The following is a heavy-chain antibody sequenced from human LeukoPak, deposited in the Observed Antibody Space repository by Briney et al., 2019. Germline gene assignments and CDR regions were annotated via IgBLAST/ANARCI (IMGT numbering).Heavy chain of an antibody. CDR3: ARGRQDSSSWPSFDY. CDR1: GGTFSSYA. D-gene: IGHD6-13*01. Sequence: SVKVPCKASGGTFSSYAISWVRQAPGQGLEWMGGIIPIFGTANYAQKFQGRVTITADESTSTAYMELSSLRSEDTAVYYCARGRQDSSSWPSFDYWGQGTLVTVSS. CDR2: IIPIFGTA. J-gene: IGHJ4*02. V-gene: IGHV1-69*13.